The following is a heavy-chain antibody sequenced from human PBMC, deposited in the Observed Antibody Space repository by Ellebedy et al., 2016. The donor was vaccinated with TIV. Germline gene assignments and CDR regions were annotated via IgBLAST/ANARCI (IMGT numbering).Heavy chain of an antibody. D-gene: IGHD6-19*01. CDR1: GFTFSSYN. CDR2: INSRSDFI. V-gene: IGHV3-21*03. J-gene: IGHJ4*02. CDR3: YEGPPVAGTSGDS. Sequence: GESLKISCAGSGFTFSSYNMHWVRQAPGKGLEWVSSINSRSDFIDYADSVTGRFTVSRDNARNSMYLQMNSLKTEDTAIYYCYEGPPVAGTSGDSWGQGTLVTVSS.